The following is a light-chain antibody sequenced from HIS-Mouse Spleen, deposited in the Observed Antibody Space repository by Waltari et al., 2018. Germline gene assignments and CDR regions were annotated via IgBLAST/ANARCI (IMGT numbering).Light chain of an antibody. V-gene: IGLV1-47*01. J-gene: IGLJ3*02. CDR3: AAWDDSLSGPV. Sequence: QSVLTQPPSASGTPGQRVTIPCSGSSSHIRSNHVYWYQHLPGTAPTLLLYRNNQRPSGVPDRFSGSKSGTSASLAISGLRSEDEADYYCAAWDDSLSGPVFGGGTKLTVL. CDR2: RNN. CDR1: SSHIRSNH.